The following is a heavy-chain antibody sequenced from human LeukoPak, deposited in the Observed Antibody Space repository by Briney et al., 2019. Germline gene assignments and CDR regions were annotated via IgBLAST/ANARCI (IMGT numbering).Heavy chain of an antibody. CDR3: ARVDSYVRSGHFAP. Sequence: SESVSLTCTVSGGLIHSGSHLWGWIRQPPGRGLARIGSIEDSGSTCSNSSPDRRVPASIYTSKNQFYLAFSSVTAAESAVFYCARVDSYVRSGHFAPWGQETRFIVSS. J-gene: IGHJ5*02. V-gene: IGHV4-39*07. D-gene: IGHD3-10*02. CDR2: IEDSGST. CDR1: GGLIHSGSHL.